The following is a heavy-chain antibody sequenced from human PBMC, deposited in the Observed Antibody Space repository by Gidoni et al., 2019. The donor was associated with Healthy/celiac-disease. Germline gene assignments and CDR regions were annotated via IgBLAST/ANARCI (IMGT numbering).Heavy chain of an antibody. CDR1: GFTFSSYA. D-gene: IGHD3-10*01. CDR2: ISGSGGST. Sequence: EVQLLVSGGGLVQPGGSLRLSCAASGFTFSSYAMSSVRQAPGKGLEWVSAISGSGGSTYYADSVKGRFTISRDNSKNTLYLQMNSLRAEDTAVYYCAKDTAVHEWFGELFLYYYYYYGMDVWGQGTTVTVSS. V-gene: IGHV3-23*01. CDR3: AKDTAVHEWFGELFLYYYYYYGMDV. J-gene: IGHJ6*02.